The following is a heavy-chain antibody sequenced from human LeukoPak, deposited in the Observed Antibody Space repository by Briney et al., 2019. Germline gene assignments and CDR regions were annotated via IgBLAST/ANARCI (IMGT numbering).Heavy chain of an antibody. J-gene: IGHJ4*02. V-gene: IGHV1-18*01. CDR2: ISACNGNT. D-gene: IGHD3-22*01. CDR1: GYTFTSYG. CDR3: ARAALKRYYYDSSGYYLDY. Sequence: ASVKVSCKASGYTFTSYGISWVRQAPGQGLEWMGWISACNGNTNYAQKLQGRVTMTTDTSTSTAYMELRSLRSDDTAVYYCARAALKRYYYDSSGYYLDYWGQGTLVTVSS.